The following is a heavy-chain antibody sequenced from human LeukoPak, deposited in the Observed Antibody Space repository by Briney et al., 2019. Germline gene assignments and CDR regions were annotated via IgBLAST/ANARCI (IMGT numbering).Heavy chain of an antibody. J-gene: IGHJ4*02. CDR1: GFTVSINY. V-gene: IGHV3-53*01. Sequence: GGSLRLSCAASGFTVSINYMSWVRQAPGKGLEWVSVIYSGGNTYYAGSVKGRFTISRDNSKNTLYLQMNSLRAEDTAVYYCARLTGGYYFDYWGQGTLVTVSS. CDR3: ARLTGGYYFDY. CDR2: IYSGGNT. D-gene: IGHD7-27*01.